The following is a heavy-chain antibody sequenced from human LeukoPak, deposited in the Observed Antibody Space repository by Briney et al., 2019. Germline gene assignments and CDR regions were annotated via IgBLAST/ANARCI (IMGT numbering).Heavy chain of an antibody. CDR3: AITGGQQLVGAYFDY. J-gene: IGHJ4*02. D-gene: IGHD6-13*01. Sequence: SVKVSCKASGGTFSSYAISWVRQAPGQGLEWMGGIIPIFDTANYAQKFQGRVTITADESTSTAYMELSSLRSEDTAVYYCAITGGQQLVGAYFDYWGQGTLVTVSS. V-gene: IGHV1-69*01. CDR2: IIPIFDTA. CDR1: GGTFSSYA.